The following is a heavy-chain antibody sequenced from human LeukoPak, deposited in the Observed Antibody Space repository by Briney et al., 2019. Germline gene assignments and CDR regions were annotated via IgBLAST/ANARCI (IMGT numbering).Heavy chain of an antibody. D-gene: IGHD1-26*01. V-gene: IGHV3-74*01. J-gene: IGHJ4*02. CDR1: GFTFSSYW. CDR2: IKSDGSST. CDR3: ARVGASVGAFDY. Sequence: GGSLRLSCVASGFTFSSYWMHWVRQAPGKGLVWVSRIKSDGSSTSYADSVKGRFTISRDNAKNTLYLQMNSLRAEGTAVYYCARVGASVGAFDYWGQGTLVTVSS.